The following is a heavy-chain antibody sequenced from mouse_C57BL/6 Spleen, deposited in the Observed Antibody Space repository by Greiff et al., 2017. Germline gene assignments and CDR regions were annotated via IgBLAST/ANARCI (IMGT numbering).Heavy chain of an antibody. CDR1: GYTFTSYD. J-gene: IGHJ3*01. CDR3: ARRDYYGSSYGWFAY. V-gene: IGHV1-85*01. CDR2: IYPRDGST. D-gene: IGHD1-1*01. Sequence: QVQLQQSGPELVKPGASVKLSCKASGYTFTSYDINWVKQRPGQGLEWIGWIYPRDGSTKYNEKFKGKATLTVDTSSSTAYMELHSLTSEDSAVYFCARRDYYGSSYGWFAYWGQGTLVTVSA.